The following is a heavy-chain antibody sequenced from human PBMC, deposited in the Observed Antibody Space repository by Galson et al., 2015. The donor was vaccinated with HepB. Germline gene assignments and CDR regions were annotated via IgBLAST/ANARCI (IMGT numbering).Heavy chain of an antibody. Sequence: SVKVSCKASGGTFSSYAISWVRQAPGQGLEWMGGIIPIFGTANYAQKFQGRVTITADESTSTAYMELSSLRSEDTAVYYCARDNDSSRGGVPQFDYWGQGTLVTVSS. CDR1: GGTFSSYA. CDR2: IIPIFGTA. D-gene: IGHD2-15*01. CDR3: ARDNDSSRGGVPQFDY. J-gene: IGHJ4*02. V-gene: IGHV1-69*13.